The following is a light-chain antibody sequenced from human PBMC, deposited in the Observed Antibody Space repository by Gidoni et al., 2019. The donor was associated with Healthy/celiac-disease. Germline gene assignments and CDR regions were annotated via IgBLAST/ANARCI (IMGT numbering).Light chain of an antibody. CDR1: QSISSY. Sequence: DIQMTQSPSSLSASVGDRVTITCRASQSISSYLNWYQQKPGKAPKLLLYAASSLQSGVPSRFSGSGSGSDFTLNISSLQPEDFATYYCQQSYSTPLTFGGGTKVEIK. V-gene: IGKV1-39*01. CDR3: QQSYSTPLT. CDR2: AAS. J-gene: IGKJ4*01.